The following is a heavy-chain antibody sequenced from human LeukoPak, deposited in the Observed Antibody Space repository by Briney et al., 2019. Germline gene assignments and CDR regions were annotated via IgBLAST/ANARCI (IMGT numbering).Heavy chain of an antibody. CDR1: GFTFSSYA. Sequence: GGSLRLSCAASGFTFSSYAMSWVRQAPGKGLEWVSVISSSGGSTYYADSVKGRFTISRDNSKNTLYLQMNSLRAEDTAVYYCAKDLYNPPPSPRSGLSIDYWGQGTLVTVSS. CDR2: ISSSGGST. J-gene: IGHJ4*02. D-gene: IGHD6-19*01. V-gene: IGHV3-23*01. CDR3: AKDLYNPPPSPRSGLSIDY.